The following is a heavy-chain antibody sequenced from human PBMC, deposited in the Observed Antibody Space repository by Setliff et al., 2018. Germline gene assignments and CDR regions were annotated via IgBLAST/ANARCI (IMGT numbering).Heavy chain of an antibody. CDR3: ARDNTILGATDH. J-gene: IGHJ5*02. D-gene: IGHD1-26*01. Sequence: SETLSLTCAVSGGSLNSGSYYWSWIRQSTERGLEWLGRLHTSGSTTYNPALNSRVTISVDTSTNQFSLRLTSLTAADTAVYYCARDNTILGATDHWGQGTLVTVS. V-gene: IGHV4-61*02. CDR2: LHTSGST. CDR1: GGSLNSGSYY.